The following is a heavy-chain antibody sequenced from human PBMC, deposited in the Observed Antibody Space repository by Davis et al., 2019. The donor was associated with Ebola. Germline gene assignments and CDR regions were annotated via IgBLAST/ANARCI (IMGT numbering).Heavy chain of an antibody. CDR1: GGSISSYY. CDR2: IYYSGST. V-gene: IGHV4-59*12. Sequence: MPSETLSLTCTVSGGSISSYYWSWIRQPPGKGLEWIGYIYYSGSTNYNPSLKSRVTISVDTSKNQFSLKLSSVTAADTAVYYCARKTYYYDSSGYYYWYFDLWGRGTLVTVSS. J-gene: IGHJ2*01. D-gene: IGHD3-22*01. CDR3: ARKTYYYDSSGYYYWYFDL.